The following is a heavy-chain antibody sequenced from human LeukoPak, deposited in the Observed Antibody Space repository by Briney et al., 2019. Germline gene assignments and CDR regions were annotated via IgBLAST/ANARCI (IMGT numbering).Heavy chain of an antibody. CDR1: GYSFTTYW. D-gene: IGHD6-6*01. J-gene: IGHJ5*02. CDR2: IYPGDSDI. Sequence: KRGESLKISCKGSGYSFTTYWIGWVRQMPGKGLEWMGIIYPGDSDIRYSLSFQGQVTIPADKSISTAYLQWSSLKASDTAMYYCARQYTSSSGWFDPWGQGTLVTVSS. V-gene: IGHV5-51*01. CDR3: ARQYTSSSGWFDP.